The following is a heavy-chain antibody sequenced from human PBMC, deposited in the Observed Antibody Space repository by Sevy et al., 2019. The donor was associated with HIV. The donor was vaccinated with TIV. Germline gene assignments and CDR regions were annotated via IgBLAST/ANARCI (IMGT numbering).Heavy chain of an antibody. D-gene: IGHD3-10*01. Sequence: GGSLRLSCAATGFTFSNYAMHWVRQAPGKGMEWVAIIWSDGAYQYHGDSVKGRFTSSRDNSKNTLYLQMNNVRVEDTAVYYCARGGYYYATAAYYALDSWGQGTLVTVSS. CDR2: IWSDGAYQ. V-gene: IGHV3-33*01. CDR3: ARGGYYYATAAYYALDS. J-gene: IGHJ4*02. CDR1: GFTFSNYA.